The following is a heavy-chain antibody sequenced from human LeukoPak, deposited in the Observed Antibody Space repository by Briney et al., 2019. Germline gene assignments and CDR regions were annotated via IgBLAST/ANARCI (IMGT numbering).Heavy chain of an antibody. Sequence: PSETLSLTCTVSGGSISSSSYHWGWIRQPPGKGLEWIGSIYYSGSTNYNPSLKSRVTISVDTSKNQFSLKLSSVTAADTAVYYCAREFGLFQPFDYWGQGTLVTVSS. CDR3: AREFGLFQPFDY. J-gene: IGHJ4*02. CDR2: IYYSGST. D-gene: IGHD3-10*01. CDR1: GGSISSSSYH. V-gene: IGHV4-39*07.